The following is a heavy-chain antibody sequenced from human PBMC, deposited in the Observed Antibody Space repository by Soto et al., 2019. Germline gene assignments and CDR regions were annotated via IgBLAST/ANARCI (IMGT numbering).Heavy chain of an antibody. CDR2: IKSKTDGGTT. Sequence: EVQLVESGGGLVKPGGSLRLSCAASGFTFSNAWMSWVRQAPGKGLEWVGRIKSKTDGGTTDYAAPVKGRFTISRDDSNNTLYLQMNSLKTEDTAVYYCTTVGGKEQWLDFDYWGQGTLVTVSS. V-gene: IGHV3-15*01. D-gene: IGHD6-19*01. CDR3: TTVGGKEQWLDFDY. CDR1: GFTFSNAW. J-gene: IGHJ4*02.